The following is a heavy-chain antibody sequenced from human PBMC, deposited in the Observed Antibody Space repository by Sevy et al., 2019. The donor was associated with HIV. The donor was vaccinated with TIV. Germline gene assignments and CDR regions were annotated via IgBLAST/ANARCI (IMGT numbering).Heavy chain of an antibody. Sequence: ASVKVSCKASGDTLTNNYMHWVRQAPGQGLEWMGIIDPSGGNASYAQKFQGRVTMTRDTSTSTLYMDLSSLRSEDTAVYYCVRADPAQHFDSWVQGTLVTVSS. CDR3: VRADPAQHFDS. J-gene: IGHJ4*02. CDR1: GDTLTNNY. CDR2: IDPSGGNA. V-gene: IGHV1-46*01.